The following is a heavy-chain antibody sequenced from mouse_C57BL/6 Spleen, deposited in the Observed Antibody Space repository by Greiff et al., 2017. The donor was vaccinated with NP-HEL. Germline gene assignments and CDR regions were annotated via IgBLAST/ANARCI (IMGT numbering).Heavy chain of an antibody. Sequence: EVQLQQSGPELVKPGASVKISCKASGYTFTDYYMNWVKQSHGKSLEWIGDINPNNGGTSYNQKFKGKATLTVDKSSSTAYMELRSLTSEDSAVYYCARGVNDYWGQGTTLTVSS. CDR2: INPNNGGT. CDR1: GYTFTDYY. CDR3: ARGVNDY. V-gene: IGHV1-26*01. J-gene: IGHJ2*01.